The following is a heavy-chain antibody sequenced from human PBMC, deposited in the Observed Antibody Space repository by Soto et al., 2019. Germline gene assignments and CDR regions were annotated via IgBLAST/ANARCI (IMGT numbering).Heavy chain of an antibody. J-gene: IGHJ6*02. CDR2: IYYSGST. CDR3: ASMWLGYYYYYGMDV. V-gene: IGHV4-39*01. Sequence: QLQLQESGPGLVKPSETLSLTCTVSGGSISSSSYYWGWIRQPPGKGLEWIGSIYYSGSTYYNPSLKSRVTISVDTSKNQFSLKLSSVTAADTAVYYCASMWLGYYYYYGMDVWGQGTTVTVSS. D-gene: IGHD6-19*01. CDR1: GGSISSSSYY.